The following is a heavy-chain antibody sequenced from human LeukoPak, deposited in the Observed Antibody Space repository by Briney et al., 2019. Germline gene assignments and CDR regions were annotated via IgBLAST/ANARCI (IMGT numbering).Heavy chain of an antibody. D-gene: IGHD1-26*01. V-gene: IGHV1-46*01. Sequence: ASVKVSCKASGYTFTSYYIHWVRQAPGQGLEWMGIINPSGGSTSYAQRFQGRVTMTRDTSTTTVYMEVSSLRSEDTAVYYCARGDVWWELVYWGQGTLVTVSS. CDR3: ARGDVWWELVY. J-gene: IGHJ4*02. CDR2: INPSGGST. CDR1: GYTFTSYY.